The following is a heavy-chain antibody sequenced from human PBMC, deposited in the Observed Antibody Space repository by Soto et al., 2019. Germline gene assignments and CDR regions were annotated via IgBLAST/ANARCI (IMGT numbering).Heavy chain of an antibody. D-gene: IGHD1-1*01. CDR2: INHSGST. V-gene: IGHV4-34*01. Sequence: SETLSLTCAVYGGSFSGYYWSWIRQPPGKGLEWIGEINHSGSTNYNPSLKSRVTISVDTSKNQFSLKLSSATAADTAVYYCAETGTGPGGLDYWGQGTLVTVSS. CDR1: GGSFSGYY. J-gene: IGHJ4*02. CDR3: AETGTGPGGLDY.